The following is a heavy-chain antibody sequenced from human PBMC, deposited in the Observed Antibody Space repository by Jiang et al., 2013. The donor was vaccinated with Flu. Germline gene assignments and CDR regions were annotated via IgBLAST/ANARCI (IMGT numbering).Heavy chain of an antibody. D-gene: IGHD3-10*01. Sequence: QTLSLTCAISGDSVSSNTVAWNWIRQSPWRGLEWLGRTYYRSMWSSEYAESMKSRITISPDTSENQFSLQLNFVTPEDTAVYYCARAPDHYGSGSLDYWGQGTLVTVSS. J-gene: IGHJ4*02. CDR1: GDSVSSNTVA. CDR2: TYYRSMWSS. CDR3: ARAPDHYGSGSLDY. V-gene: IGHV6-1*01.